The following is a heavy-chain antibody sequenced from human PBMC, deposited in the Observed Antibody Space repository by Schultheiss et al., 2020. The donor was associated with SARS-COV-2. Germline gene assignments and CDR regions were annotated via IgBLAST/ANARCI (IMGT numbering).Heavy chain of an antibody. J-gene: IGHJ4*02. CDR1: GGSFSGYY. Sequence: SETLSLTCAVYGGSFSGYYWSWIRQPPGKGLEWIGEINHSGSTNYNPSLKSRVTISVDTSKNQFSLKLSSVTAADTAVYYCARHRGYYDRVGIDYWGQGTLVTVSS. CDR2: INHSGST. D-gene: IGHD3-22*01. V-gene: IGHV4-34*01. CDR3: ARHRGYYDRVGIDY.